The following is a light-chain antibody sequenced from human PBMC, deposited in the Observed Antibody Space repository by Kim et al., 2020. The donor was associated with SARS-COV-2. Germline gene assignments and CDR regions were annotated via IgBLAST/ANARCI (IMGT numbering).Light chain of an antibody. J-gene: IGLJ1*01. CDR2: MTT. V-gene: IGLV1-40*01. CDR1: STDMGAFKD. CDR3: PSYDGSLSVAV. Sequence: QRVTISCTGTSTDMGAFKDVSWYHQRPGTAPKLLIYMTTRRPSGVPDRFSGSTTGTTASLALSGLQAEDEADYYCPSYDGSLSVAVFGAGTKVTVL.